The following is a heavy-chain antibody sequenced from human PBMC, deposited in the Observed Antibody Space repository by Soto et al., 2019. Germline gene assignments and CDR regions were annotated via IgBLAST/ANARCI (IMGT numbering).Heavy chain of an antibody. CDR3: ARDFYGSGSYYEYYFDY. Sequence: ASVKVSCKASGYTFTSYYMHWVRQAPGQGLEWMGIINPSGGSTSYAQKFQGRVTMTRDTSTSTVYMELSSLRSEDTAVYYCARDFYGSGSYYEYYFDYWGQGTLVTVSS. D-gene: IGHD3-10*01. CDR1: GYTFTSYY. CDR2: INPSGGST. J-gene: IGHJ4*02. V-gene: IGHV1-46*03.